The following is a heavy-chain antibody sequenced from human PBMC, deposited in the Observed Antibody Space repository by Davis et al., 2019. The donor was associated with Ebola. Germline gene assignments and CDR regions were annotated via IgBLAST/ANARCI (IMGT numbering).Heavy chain of an antibody. D-gene: IGHD3-9*01. CDR3: ARLGYDILTGYFDY. J-gene: IGHJ4*02. Sequence: PSETLSLTCTVSGGSVSSGSYYWGWIRQPPGKGLEWIGSIYYSGSTYYNPSLKSRVTISVDTSKNQFSLKLSSVTAADTAVYYCARLGYDILTGYFDYWGQGTLVTVSS. V-gene: IGHV4-39*01. CDR2: IYYSGST. CDR1: GGSVSSGSYY.